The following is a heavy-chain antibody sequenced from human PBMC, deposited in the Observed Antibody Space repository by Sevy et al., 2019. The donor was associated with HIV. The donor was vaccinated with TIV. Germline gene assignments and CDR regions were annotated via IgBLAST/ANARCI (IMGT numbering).Heavy chain of an antibody. CDR1: GFTFSSYW. CDR2: IKQDGSEK. J-gene: IGHJ4*02. D-gene: IGHD3-22*01. Sequence: GGSLRLSCAASGFTFSSYWMSWVRQAPGKGLEWVANIKQDGSEKYYVDSVKGRFTISRDNAKNSLYRQMNSLRAEDTAVYYCAPTNGDSSGYFDYWGQGTLVTVSS. V-gene: IGHV3-7*01. CDR3: APTNGDSSGYFDY.